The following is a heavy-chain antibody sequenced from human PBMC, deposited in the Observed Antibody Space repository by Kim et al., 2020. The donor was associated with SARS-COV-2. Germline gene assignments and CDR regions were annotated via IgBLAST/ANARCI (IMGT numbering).Heavy chain of an antibody. D-gene: IGHD3-22*01. CDR1: SCSISSSY. CDR2: TSYTGSA. V-gene: IGHV4-59*13. J-gene: IGHJ4*02. CDR3: ATYDSTNYLSF. Sequence: SETLSLNCSVSSCSISSSYWSWIRQPPGKGLEWIGYTSYTGSANYNPSLNGRVTISVDTSRKHFSLQLRSVNAADTAVYYFATYDSTNYLSFWGQGTLVT.